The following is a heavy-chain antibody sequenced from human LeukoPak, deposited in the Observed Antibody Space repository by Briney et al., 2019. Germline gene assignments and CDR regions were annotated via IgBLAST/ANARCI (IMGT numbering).Heavy chain of an antibody. J-gene: IGHJ4*02. CDR1: AGSISLYNTYY. Sequence: SETLSLTCTVSAGSISLYNTYYWNWIRQSPGKGLEWIGYIYYSGSTSYNPSLKSRVTISVDTSKNQFSLKLSSVTAADTAVYYCAREHYDILTGYYKGHFDYWGQGTLVTVSS. D-gene: IGHD3-9*01. CDR2: IYYSGST. V-gene: IGHV4-59*01. CDR3: AREHYDILTGYYKGHFDY.